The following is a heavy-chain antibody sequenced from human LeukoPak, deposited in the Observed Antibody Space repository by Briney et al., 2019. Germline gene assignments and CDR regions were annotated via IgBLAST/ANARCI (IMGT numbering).Heavy chain of an antibody. CDR3: ARGQGTVTTH. CDR1: GGSLSSQF. V-gene: IGHV4-34*01. CDR2: INYSGST. D-gene: IGHD4-17*01. Sequence: SETLSLTCTVSGGSLSSQFWSWIRQSPGKGMEWIGEINYSGSTTNYNPSLKSRLTISIDTSKNHFSLNLSSVTAADTAVYYCARGQGTVTTHWGQGTLVTVSS. J-gene: IGHJ4*02.